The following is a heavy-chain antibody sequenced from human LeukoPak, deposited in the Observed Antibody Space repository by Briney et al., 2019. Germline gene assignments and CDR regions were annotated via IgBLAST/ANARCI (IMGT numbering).Heavy chain of an antibody. V-gene: IGHV3-23*01. J-gene: IGHJ5*01. D-gene: IGHD3-22*01. Sequence: GGSLRLSCAASGFTFSSYAMSWVRQAPGKGLEWVSEISGSGGSTYYEDSVKARFTISRDNSKNTLYLQMISLRAEDTAVYYCTKDLRVISGYSKTDTSGDGTQVTVSS. CDR2: ISGSGGST. CDR3: TKDLRVISGYSKTDT. CDR1: GFTFSSYA.